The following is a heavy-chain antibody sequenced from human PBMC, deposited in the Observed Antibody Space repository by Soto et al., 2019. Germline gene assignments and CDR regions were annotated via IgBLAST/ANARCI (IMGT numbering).Heavy chain of an antibody. CDR1: GFTFSSYY. D-gene: IGHD3-10*01. V-gene: IGHV3-74*01. CDR2: ITSDGSST. Sequence: EVQLVESGGGLVQPGGSLRLSCEASGFTFSSYYRNWVRQAPGKGLVWVARITSDGSSTTYADSVKGRFTISRDNAKNTLYLQMNSLRAEDTAVYSCARERGGGFGDVWGQGTTVTVSS. CDR3: ARERGGGFGDV. J-gene: IGHJ6*02.